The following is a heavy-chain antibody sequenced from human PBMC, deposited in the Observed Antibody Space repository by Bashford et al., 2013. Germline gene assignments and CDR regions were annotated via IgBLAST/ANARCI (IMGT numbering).Heavy chain of an antibody. V-gene: IGHV3-9*01. CDR1: GFSFDDYA. CDR3: AKDLMDYYDSSGDDAFDI. CDR2: ISWNSGSI. D-gene: IGHD3-22*01. Sequence: GGSLRLSCVGSGFSFDDYAMFWVRQAPGKGLEWVSGISWNSGSIVYADSVKGRFTISRDNSKNTLYLQMNSLRAEDTAVYYCAKDLMDYYDSSGDDAFDIWGQGTMVTVSS. J-gene: IGHJ3*02.